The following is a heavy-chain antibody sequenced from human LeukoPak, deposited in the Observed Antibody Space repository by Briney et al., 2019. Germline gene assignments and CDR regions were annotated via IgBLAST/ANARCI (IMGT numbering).Heavy chain of an antibody. D-gene: IGHD3-10*01. Sequence: SETLSLTCTVSGGSISSSSYYWGWIRQPPGKGLEWIGSIYYSGSTYYNPSLKSRVTISVDTSKNQFSLKLSSVTAADTAVYYCARAPLLWVGELKVSAFDIWGQGTMVTASS. CDR3: ARAPLLWVGELKVSAFDI. J-gene: IGHJ3*02. CDR2: IYYSGST. CDR1: GGSISSSSYY. V-gene: IGHV4-39*07.